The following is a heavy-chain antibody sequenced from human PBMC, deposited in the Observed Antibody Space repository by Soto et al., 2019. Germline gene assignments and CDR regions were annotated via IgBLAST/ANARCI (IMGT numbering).Heavy chain of an antibody. V-gene: IGHV3-30-3*01. D-gene: IGHD1-7*01. Sequence: QVQLVETGGGVVHPGKSVKLSCAASGFSFDTFAMHWVRQAPGRGLEWVAVISDDGTNKYYADFVRGRLTISRDNFKNTLYLQIDSVTSEDTAVFYCARSRRPTTSFDYWGQGTQVTVSS. CDR1: GFSFDTFA. CDR2: ISDDGTNK. CDR3: ARSRRPTTSFDY. J-gene: IGHJ4*02.